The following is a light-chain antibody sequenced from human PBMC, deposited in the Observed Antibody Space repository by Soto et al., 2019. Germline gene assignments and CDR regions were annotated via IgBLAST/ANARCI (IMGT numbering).Light chain of an antibody. CDR1: QSISTW. CDR3: QPYDSYSRLS. J-gene: IGKJ4*01. Sequence: HMAEYPSIRTASIGERVCLTCRASQSISTWLAWYQQKPGKAPKLLIYKASGLESGVPSRFSGSGSGTVLTLTVGSVQPDDCATYLCQPYDSYSRLSSGGGTKVDIK. V-gene: IGKV1-5*03. CDR2: KAS.